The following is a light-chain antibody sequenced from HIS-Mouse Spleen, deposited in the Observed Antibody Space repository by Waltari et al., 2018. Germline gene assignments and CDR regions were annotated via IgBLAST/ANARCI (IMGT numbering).Light chain of an antibody. V-gene: IGLV2-18*02. J-gene: IGLJ1*01. CDR1: SSDVGSYNR. CDR2: EVS. Sequence: QSALTQPPSVSGSPGQSVTISCTGTSSDVGSYNRVSWYQQPPGTAPKLMIYEVSNRPSGVPVRFSGSKSGNTASLTISGLLAEDEADYYCSSYTSSSTVFGTGTKVTVL. CDR3: SSYTSSSTV.